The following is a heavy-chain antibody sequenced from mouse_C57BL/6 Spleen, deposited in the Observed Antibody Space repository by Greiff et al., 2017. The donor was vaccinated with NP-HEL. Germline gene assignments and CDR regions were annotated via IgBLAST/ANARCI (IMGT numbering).Heavy chain of an antibody. CDR1: GFTFTDYY. Sequence: EVKLVESGGGLVQPGGSLSLSCAASGFTFTDYYMSWIRQPPGKALEWLGFIRNKANGYTTEYSASVKGRFTISRDNSQSILYLQMNALRAEDSATDYCARSSGSSYHFDVWGTGTTVTVSS. CDR2: IRNKANGYTT. J-gene: IGHJ1*03. CDR3: ARSSGSSYHFDV. V-gene: IGHV7-3*01. D-gene: IGHD1-1*01.